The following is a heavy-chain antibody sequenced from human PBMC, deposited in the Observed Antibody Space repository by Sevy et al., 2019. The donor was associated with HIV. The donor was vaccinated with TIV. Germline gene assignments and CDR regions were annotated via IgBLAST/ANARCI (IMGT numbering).Heavy chain of an antibody. J-gene: IGHJ6*02. D-gene: IGHD6-6*01. V-gene: IGHV3-23*01. CDR2: VGSGGST. CDR1: GFTFSNYA. Sequence: GWSLRLSCAASGFTFSNYAMSWVRQAPGKGLEWVSGVGSGGSTYYADSLKGRFTISRDNSKNTLYLQMNSLGAEDTAVYYCAKGGGIAARLPYYYGMDVWGQGTTVTVSS. CDR3: AKGGGIAARLPYYYGMDV.